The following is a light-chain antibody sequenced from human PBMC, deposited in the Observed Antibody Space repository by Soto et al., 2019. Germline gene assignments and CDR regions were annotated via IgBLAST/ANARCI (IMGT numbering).Light chain of an antibody. CDR2: EVS. J-gene: IGLJ3*02. CDR1: SSDIGGSDY. Sequence: QSALTQAASVSGSPGQSITISCTGTSSDIGGSDYVSWYQKHPGKAPKVIIYEVSDRPSGVSDRFSVSKSGNTASLTISGLQAEDEADYYCSSYVTSGTLVFGGGTKVTVL. CDR3: SSYVTSGTLV. V-gene: IGLV2-14*01.